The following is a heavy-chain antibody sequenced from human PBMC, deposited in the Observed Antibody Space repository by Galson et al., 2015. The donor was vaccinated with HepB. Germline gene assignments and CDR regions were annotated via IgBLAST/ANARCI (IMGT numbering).Heavy chain of an antibody. Sequence: SGAEVKKPGESLRISCQGFGYSFSSYWIDWVRQMPGKGLEWMGMIFPADSDTKYSPSFEGQVTISADKSIGTAYLQWRSLKASDTAMYYCARRYSGSGSYYNRGFDPWGQGTLVTVST. CDR1: GYSFSSYW. D-gene: IGHD3-10*01. J-gene: IGHJ5*02. V-gene: IGHV5-51*01. CDR2: IFPADSDT. CDR3: ARRYSGSGSYYNRGFDP.